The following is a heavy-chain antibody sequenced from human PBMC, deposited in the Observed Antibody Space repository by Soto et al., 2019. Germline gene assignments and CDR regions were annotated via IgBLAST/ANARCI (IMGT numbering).Heavy chain of an antibody. V-gene: IGHV1-8*01. CDR1: GYTFTSYD. CDR3: ARERTGTTSMDV. Sequence: QVQLVKSGAEVKKPGASVKVSCKASGYTFTSYDINWVRQATGQGLEWMRWMNPNSGNTGYEQKFQGRVTMARNTAISTAYMELSSLRSEDTAVYYCARERTGTTSMDVWGQGTTVTVSS. CDR2: MNPNSGNT. J-gene: IGHJ6*02. D-gene: IGHD1-1*01.